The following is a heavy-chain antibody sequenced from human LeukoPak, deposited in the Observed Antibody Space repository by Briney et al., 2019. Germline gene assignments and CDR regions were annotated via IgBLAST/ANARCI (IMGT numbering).Heavy chain of an antibody. CDR3: ARRGGSGRAFDY. D-gene: IGHD1-26*01. CDR2: IYYTGST. Sequence: SETLSLTCSVSGASISGGTYYWGWIRQPPGKELERIGSIYYTGSTYDNPSLKSRLTISVDTSKIQFSLKPSSVTAADTAVYYCARRGGSGRAFDYWGQGTLVTVSS. J-gene: IGHJ4*02. CDR1: GASISGGTYY. V-gene: IGHV4-39*01.